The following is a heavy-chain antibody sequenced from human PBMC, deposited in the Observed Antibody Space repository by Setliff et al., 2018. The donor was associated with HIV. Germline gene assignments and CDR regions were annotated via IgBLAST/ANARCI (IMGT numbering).Heavy chain of an antibody. Sequence: PSETLSLTCTVSVGSIGSHYCSWIRQPPGKGLEWIGYIYYNGNTNYNPSLKSRVTISVDTSKNQFSLKLTSVTAADTAVYYCARGSYYDSSGLYYWGQGILVTVSS. CDR2: IYYNGNT. J-gene: IGHJ4*02. CDR1: VGSIGSHY. V-gene: IGHV4-59*11. CDR3: ARGSYYDSSGLYY. D-gene: IGHD3-22*01.